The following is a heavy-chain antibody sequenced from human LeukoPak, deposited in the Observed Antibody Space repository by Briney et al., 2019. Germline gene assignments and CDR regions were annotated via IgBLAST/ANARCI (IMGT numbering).Heavy chain of an antibody. D-gene: IGHD3-22*01. Sequence: GSLRLSCAASGFTFSSYWMSWVRQAPGKGLEWIGEINHSGSTNYNPSLKSRVTISVDTSKNQFSLKLSSVTAADTAVYYCARHWAYYYDSSGYSRGAFDYWGQGTLVTVSS. J-gene: IGHJ4*02. CDR3: ARHWAYYYDSSGYSRGAFDY. V-gene: IGHV4-34*01. CDR2: INHSGST. CDR1: GFTFSSYW.